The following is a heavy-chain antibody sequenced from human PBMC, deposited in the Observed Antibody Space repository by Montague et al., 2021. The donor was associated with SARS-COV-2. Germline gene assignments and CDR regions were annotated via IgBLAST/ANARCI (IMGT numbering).Heavy chain of an antibody. CDR3: ARGMGGSYLYYFDY. D-gene: IGHD1-26*01. CDR1: GGSISSYY. J-gene: IGHJ4*02. Sequence: SETLSLTCTVSGGSISSYYWSWIRQPPGKGLEWIGYIYYSGSTNYNPSLKSRATILVDMSKNQFSLKLSSVTAADTAVYYCARGMGGSYLYYFDYWGQGTRVTVSS. V-gene: IGHV4-59*01. CDR2: IYYSGST.